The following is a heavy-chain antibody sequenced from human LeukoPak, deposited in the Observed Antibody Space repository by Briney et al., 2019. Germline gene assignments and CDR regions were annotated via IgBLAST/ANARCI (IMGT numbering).Heavy chain of an antibody. D-gene: IGHD2-2*01. CDR3: ARDFYCSRTSCYAPSFDY. CDR1: GFTFSSYA. V-gene: IGHV3-23*01. Sequence: PGGSLRLSCAASGFTFSSYAMSWVRQAPGRGLEWVSTLSGGARSTYYADSVKGRFTISRDNSKNTLYLQMKSLRAEDTAVYYCARDFYCSRTSCYAPSFDYWGQGTLVTVSS. CDR2: LSGGARST. J-gene: IGHJ4*02.